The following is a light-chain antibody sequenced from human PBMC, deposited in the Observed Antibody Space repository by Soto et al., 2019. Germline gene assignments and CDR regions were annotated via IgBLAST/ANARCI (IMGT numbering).Light chain of an antibody. J-gene: IGLJ1*01. CDR2: SNN. V-gene: IGLV1-44*01. CDR1: SSNIGSNT. Sequence: QSVLTQPPSASGTPGQRVTISCSGSSSNIGSNTVNWYQQLPGTAPKLLIYSNNQRPSGVPDRFSGSKSGTSASLAISGLQSEDEADYYCAAWDERLNGFSVFGTGRKVTVL. CDR3: AAWDERLNGFSV.